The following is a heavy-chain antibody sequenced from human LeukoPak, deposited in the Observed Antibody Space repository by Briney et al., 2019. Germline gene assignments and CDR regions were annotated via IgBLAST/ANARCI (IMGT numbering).Heavy chain of an antibody. CDR1: GYTFTGYY. Sequence: ASVKVSCKASGYTFTGYYMHWVRQAPGQGLEWMGWISAYNGNTNYAQKLQGRVTMTTDTSTNTAYMELRSLRSDDTAVYYCARDSFVVVPAAPRGRGAFDIWGQGTMVTVSS. CDR2: ISAYNGNT. D-gene: IGHD2-2*01. V-gene: IGHV1-18*04. CDR3: ARDSFVVVPAAPRGRGAFDI. J-gene: IGHJ3*02.